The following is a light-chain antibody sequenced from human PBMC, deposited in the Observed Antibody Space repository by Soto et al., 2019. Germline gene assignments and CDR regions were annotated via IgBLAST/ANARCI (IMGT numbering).Light chain of an antibody. V-gene: IGKV1-33*01. CDR2: DTS. CDR3: QAYGNIPA. J-gene: IGKJ4*01. CDR1: QDTRKY. Sequence: DIEVTQSPTSLSASLGDRVTITCQTNQDTRKYLNWFQHKPGEVPRLLIYDTSNFQIGVPSRFSASGSGTYFTPTVSSLRPEAGATYYCQAYGNIPAFGGGTKVDIK.